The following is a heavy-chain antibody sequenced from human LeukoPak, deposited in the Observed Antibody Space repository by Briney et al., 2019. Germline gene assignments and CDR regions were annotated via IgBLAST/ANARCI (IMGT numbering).Heavy chain of an antibody. CDR1: GFTFSGYN. CDR3: AKDKGWGYSSYDYYGMDV. J-gene: IGHJ6*02. Sequence: PGGSLRLSCAASGFTFSGYNMNWVRQAPGKGLEWVSGISGSGGSTYYADSVKGRFTISRDISKNTLYVQMNSLRAEDAAVYYCAKDKGWGYSSYDYYGMDVWGQGTTVTVSS. CDR2: ISGSGGST. V-gene: IGHV3-23*01. D-gene: IGHD1-26*01.